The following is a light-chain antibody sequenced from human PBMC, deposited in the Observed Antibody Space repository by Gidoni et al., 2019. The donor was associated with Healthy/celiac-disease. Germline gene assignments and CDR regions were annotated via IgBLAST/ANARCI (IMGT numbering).Light chain of an antibody. CDR1: QSVLYSSNNKNY. J-gene: IGKJ2*01. CDR3: QQYYSTPS. Sequence: DIVMTQSPDSLAVSLGERATINCKSSQSVLYSSNNKNYLAWYKQKPGLPPKLPIYWASTRESGVPDRLSGSGSGTDFTLTISSLQAEDVAVYYCQQYYSTPSFGQGTKLEIK. CDR2: WAS. V-gene: IGKV4-1*01.